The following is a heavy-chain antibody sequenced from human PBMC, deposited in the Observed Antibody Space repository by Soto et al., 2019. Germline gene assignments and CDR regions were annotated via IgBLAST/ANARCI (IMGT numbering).Heavy chain of an antibody. CDR2: IYHGVST. Sequence: SETLSLTCTVSGDSIRSRRYYWGWIRQPPGKGLEWIGYIYHGVSTYYNPSLKSRVTISVDRSKNQFSLKLSSVTAADTAVYYCARGPPFGYWGQGTLVTVSS. J-gene: IGHJ4*02. CDR3: ARGPPFGY. D-gene: IGHD3-10*01. CDR1: GDSIRSRRYY. V-gene: IGHV4-39*07.